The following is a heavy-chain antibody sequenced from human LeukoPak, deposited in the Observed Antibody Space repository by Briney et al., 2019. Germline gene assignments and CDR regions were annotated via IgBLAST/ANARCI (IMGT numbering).Heavy chain of an antibody. Sequence: ASVKVSCNTSGYSFTGYYMHWVRQAPGQGLEWMGWINPHSGDTVYAQNFLGRLTMTRDTSISTAYMELTRLRLDDTAVYYCARGTMNLDYWGQGSLVTVSS. V-gene: IGHV1-2*02. CDR3: ARGTMNLDY. D-gene: IGHD3-22*01. J-gene: IGHJ4*02. CDR2: INPHSGDT. CDR1: GYSFTGYY.